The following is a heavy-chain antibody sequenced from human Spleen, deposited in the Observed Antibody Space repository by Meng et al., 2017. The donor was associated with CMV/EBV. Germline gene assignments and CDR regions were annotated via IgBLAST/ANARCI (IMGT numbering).Heavy chain of an antibody. Sequence: VMESGGVLVMLGGSLGLFCAASGLTFSRYAMGWVRQAPGKGLEWVSAISGSGGSTYYADSVKGRFTISRDNSKNTLYLQMNSLRAEDTAVYYCAKDEGSGPNYWGQGTLVTVSS. D-gene: IGHD6-19*01. CDR1: GLTFSRYA. V-gene: IGHV3-23*01. CDR3: AKDEGSGPNY. CDR2: ISGSGGST. J-gene: IGHJ4*02.